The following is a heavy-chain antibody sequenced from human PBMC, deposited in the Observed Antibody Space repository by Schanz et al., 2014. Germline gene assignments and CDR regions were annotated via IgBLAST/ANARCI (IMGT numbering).Heavy chain of an antibody. J-gene: IGHJ4*02. Sequence: EVHLLDSGGGLVQPGGSLRLSCAASGFTFSSYAMSWVRQAPGKGLEWVSAISGGGGTTYYTDSVKGRFTISRDNSKSTLYLQMNSLRAEDTAVYYCAKVRYSSGWRGDYFDEWGQGTLVTVAS. CDR1: GFTFSSYA. CDR3: AKVRYSSGWRGDYFDE. CDR2: ISGGGGTT. D-gene: IGHD6-25*01. V-gene: IGHV3-23*01.